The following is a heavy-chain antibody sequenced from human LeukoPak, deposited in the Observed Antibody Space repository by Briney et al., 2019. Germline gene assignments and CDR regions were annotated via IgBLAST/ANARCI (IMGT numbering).Heavy chain of an antibody. CDR1: GFTFNNYA. Sequence: GGSLRLSCAASGFTFNNYAMNWVRQAPGKGLEWVSSISGSGGNTYYADSVKGRFTISRDNSKNALYLQMNSLRAEDTAVYYCAKPARTDAFDIWGQGTMITVSS. D-gene: IGHD1-14*01. J-gene: IGHJ3*02. CDR3: AKPARTDAFDI. V-gene: IGHV3-23*01. CDR2: ISGSGGNT.